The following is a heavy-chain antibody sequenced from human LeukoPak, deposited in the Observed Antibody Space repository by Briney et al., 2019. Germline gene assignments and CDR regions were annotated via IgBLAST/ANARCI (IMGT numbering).Heavy chain of an antibody. CDR2: INTDGSSA. Sequence: GGSLRLSCAVSGGSTFSNYWMHWVRQAPGEGLVWAARINTDGSSATYADSVKGRFTISRDNAKNTLYLQMNSPRAEDTAVYYCAREYYSGWGSFKLYYGMDVWGQGTTVTVS. D-gene: IGHD3-10*01. CDR3: AREYYSGWGSFKLYYGMDV. CDR1: GGSTFSNYW. J-gene: IGHJ6*02. V-gene: IGHV3-74*01.